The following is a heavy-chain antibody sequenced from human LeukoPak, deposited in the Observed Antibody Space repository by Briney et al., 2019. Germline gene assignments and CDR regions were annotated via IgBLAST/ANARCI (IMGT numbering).Heavy chain of an antibody. CDR2: IYYSGST. D-gene: IGHD6-13*01. CDR1: GGSISSYY. J-gene: IGHJ4*02. V-gene: IGHV4-59*01. CDR3: ARVPLAAAGDYYFDY. Sequence: SETLSLTCTVSGGSISSYYWSWIRQPPGKGLEWIGYIYYSGSTNYNPSLKSRVTISVDASKNQFSLKLSSVTAADTAVYYCARVPLAAAGDYYFDYWGQGPLVTVSS.